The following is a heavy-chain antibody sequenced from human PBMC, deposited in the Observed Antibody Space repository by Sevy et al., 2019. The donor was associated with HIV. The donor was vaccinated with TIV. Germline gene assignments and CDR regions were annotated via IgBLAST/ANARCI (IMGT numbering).Heavy chain of an antibody. J-gene: IGHJ4*02. CDR1: GFTFSSQA. Sequence: GGSLRLSCAASGFTFSSQAMSWVRQSPGKGQKWVSIISASGDHTYYADSVKGRFTISRDNSKNTLYLQTNGLRAEDTAVYYCAIEGTHRRRDYGGRGTLVTVSS. CDR3: AIEGTHRRRDY. V-gene: IGHV3-23*01. CDR2: ISASGDHT.